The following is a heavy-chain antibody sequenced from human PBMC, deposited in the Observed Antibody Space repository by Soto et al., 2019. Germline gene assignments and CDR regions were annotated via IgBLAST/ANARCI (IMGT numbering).Heavy chain of an antibody. CDR2: IYPGDSDT. D-gene: IGHD1-26*01. J-gene: IGHJ3*02. CDR3: ARRLLVNQLGKQFDI. Sequence: PGESLKISCKGSGYSFSSYWIGWVRQMPGKGLEWMGIIYPGDSDTRYSPSFQGQVTISADKSISTAYLQWSSLKASDTAMYYCARRLLVNQLGKQFDIWGQGTMVTVSS. CDR1: GYSFSSYW. V-gene: IGHV5-51*01.